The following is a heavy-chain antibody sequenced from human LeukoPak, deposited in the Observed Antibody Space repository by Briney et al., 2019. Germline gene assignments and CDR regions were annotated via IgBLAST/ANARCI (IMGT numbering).Heavy chain of an antibody. Sequence: PGGTLRLSCAASGFTFSHHGMNWVRQAPGKGLEWVSGIRADAITTYYADSVKGRFTISRDNSKNTLHLQMNSLRAEDTAVYYCARVGEGSKSYYRHFDYWGQGTLVTVSS. CDR1: GFTFSHHG. V-gene: IGHV3-23*01. J-gene: IGHJ4*02. D-gene: IGHD3-10*01. CDR3: ARVGEGSKSYYRHFDY. CDR2: IRADAITT.